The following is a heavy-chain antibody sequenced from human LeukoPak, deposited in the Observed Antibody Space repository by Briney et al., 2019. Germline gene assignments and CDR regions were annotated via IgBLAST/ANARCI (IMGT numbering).Heavy chain of an antibody. Sequence: SQTLSLTCVISGDSVSSNSVAWNWIRQSPSRGLEWLSRTYYRSKWYNDYAVSVQGRITVNPDTSKNQFSLQLDSVTHHDTALYYCARGAYSTCDIWGQGTMVTVSS. V-gene: IGHV6-1*01. CDR1: GDSVSSNSVA. J-gene: IGHJ3*02. CDR3: ARGAYSTCDI. D-gene: IGHD4-11*01. CDR2: TYYRSKWYN.